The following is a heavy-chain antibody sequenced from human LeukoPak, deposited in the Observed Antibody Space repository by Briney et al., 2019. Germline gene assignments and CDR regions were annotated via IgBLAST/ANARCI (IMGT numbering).Heavy chain of an antibody. D-gene: IGHD6-13*01. CDR3: ARPPHIAAAGQD. J-gene: IGHJ4*02. CDR1: GFTFSSYA. V-gene: IGHV3-23*01. Sequence: GGSLRLSCAASGFTFSSYAMSWVRQAPGKGLEWVSAISGSGGSTYYADSVKGRFTISRDNSKNTLYLQMNSLRAEDTALYYCARPPHIAAAGQDWGQGTLVTVSS. CDR2: ISGSGGST.